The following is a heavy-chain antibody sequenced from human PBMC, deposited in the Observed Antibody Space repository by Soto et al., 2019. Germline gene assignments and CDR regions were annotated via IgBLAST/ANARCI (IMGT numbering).Heavy chain of an antibody. CDR1: GYTLTELS. CDR2: FDPEDGET. V-gene: IGHV1-24*01. Sequence: ASVKVSCQVSGYTLTELSMHRVRQAPGKGLEWMGGFDPEDGETIYAQKFQGRVTMTEDTSTDTAYMELSSLRSEDTAVYYCATLGRTYYDILTGFDYWGQGTLVTVSS. CDR3: ATLGRTYYDILTGFDY. D-gene: IGHD3-9*01. J-gene: IGHJ4*02.